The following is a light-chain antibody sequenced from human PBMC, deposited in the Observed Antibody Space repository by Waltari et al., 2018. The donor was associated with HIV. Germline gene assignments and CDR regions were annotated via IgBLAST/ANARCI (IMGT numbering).Light chain of an antibody. CDR2: DAS. CDR3: QQYNNWPLT. V-gene: IGKV3-15*01. Sequence: ERVMTQSPATLSVSPGERVTLSCRASQNVSSNLAWYQQKPGQAPRLLIYDASTRVTAMTGRFRGSGSGTDFTLTISSLQSADFAAYYCQQYNNWPLTFGGGTKVEIK. CDR1: QNVSSN. J-gene: IGKJ4*01.